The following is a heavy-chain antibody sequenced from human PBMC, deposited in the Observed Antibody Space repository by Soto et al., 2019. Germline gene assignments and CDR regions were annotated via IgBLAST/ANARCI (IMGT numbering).Heavy chain of an antibody. J-gene: IGHJ5*02. D-gene: IGHD1-1*01. CDR1: GGLIRSNNHY. CDR2: VYYSGSS. Sequence: QVQLQESGPGLVKSSETLSLTCTVSGGLIRSNNHYWGWIRQPPGKGLEWIGFVYYSGSSYYNPSLKSRGTMSADMSKNQCSLKLSSVPAADTAVYYCALRPAFTTSWFDPWGQGILVTASS. V-gene: IGHV4-39*01. CDR3: ALRPAFTTSWFDP.